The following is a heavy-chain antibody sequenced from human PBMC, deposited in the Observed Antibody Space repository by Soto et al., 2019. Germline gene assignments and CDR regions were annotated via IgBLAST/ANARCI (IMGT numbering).Heavy chain of an antibody. CDR1: GFTFSSYG. Sequence: QVQLVESGGGVVQPGRSLRLSCAASGFTFSSYGMHWVRQAPGKGLEWGAVIWYDGSNKYYADSVKGRFTISRDNSKNTLYLQMNSLRAEDTAVYYCARDQRILWFGEFADAFDILGQGTMVTVSS. D-gene: IGHD3-10*01. J-gene: IGHJ3*02. V-gene: IGHV3-33*01. CDR3: ARDQRILWFGEFADAFDI. CDR2: IWYDGSNK.